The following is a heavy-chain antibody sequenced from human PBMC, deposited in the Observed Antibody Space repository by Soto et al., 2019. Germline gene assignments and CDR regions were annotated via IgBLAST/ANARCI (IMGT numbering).Heavy chain of an antibody. D-gene: IGHD3-22*01. CDR2: IYHSGST. Sequence: SETLSLTCAVSGGSISSGGYSWTWVRQPPGKGLEWIGEIYHSGSTNYNPSLKSRVTISVDKWKNQFSLQLRSMTAADTAVYYCAAHSGSTYDPLDYWGQGTQVTVSS. V-gene: IGHV4-4*02. CDR1: GGSISSGGYS. J-gene: IGHJ4*02. CDR3: AAHSGSTYDPLDY.